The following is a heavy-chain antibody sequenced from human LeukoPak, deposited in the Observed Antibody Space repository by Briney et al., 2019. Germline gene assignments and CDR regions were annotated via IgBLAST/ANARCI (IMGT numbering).Heavy chain of an antibody. J-gene: IGHJ3*02. Sequence: GASVKVSCKASGYAFTSYGISWVRQAPGQGLEWMGWVSAYNGHTNYAQKLQGRVTMTTDTSTSTAYLELRSLRSDDTAVYYCARGPADSSGYYRVVDDAFDIWGQGTKVTVSS. D-gene: IGHD3-22*01. CDR1: GYAFTSYG. CDR2: VSAYNGHT. CDR3: ARGPADSSGYYRVVDDAFDI. V-gene: IGHV1-18*01.